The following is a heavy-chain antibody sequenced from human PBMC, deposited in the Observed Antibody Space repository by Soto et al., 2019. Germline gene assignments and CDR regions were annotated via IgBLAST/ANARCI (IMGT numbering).Heavy chain of an antibody. J-gene: IGHJ4*02. Sequence: EVQLVESGGGLVQPGGSLRLSCAASGFTVSSNYMSWVRQAPGKGLEWVSVIYSGGSTYYADSVKGRFTISRDNSKNTRYLQRHRLRAEGTVGYYCARGWLDYWGQGTLVTVSS. CDR2: IYSGGST. CDR1: GFTVSSNY. V-gene: IGHV3-66*01. CDR3: ARGWLDY. D-gene: IGHD2-15*01.